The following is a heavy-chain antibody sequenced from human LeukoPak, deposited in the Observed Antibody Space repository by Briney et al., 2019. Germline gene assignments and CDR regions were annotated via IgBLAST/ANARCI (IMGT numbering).Heavy chain of an antibody. Sequence: GGFLRLSCAASGFTFSSYGMHWVRQAPGKGLEWVAVISYDGSNKYYADSVKGRFTISRDNAKNTLYLQMNSLRAEDTAVYYCARDPRGLRGVLYYFDYWGQGTLVTVSS. CDR3: ARDPRGLRGVLYYFDY. J-gene: IGHJ4*02. CDR2: ISYDGSNK. CDR1: GFTFSSYG. D-gene: IGHD3-10*01. V-gene: IGHV3-30*03.